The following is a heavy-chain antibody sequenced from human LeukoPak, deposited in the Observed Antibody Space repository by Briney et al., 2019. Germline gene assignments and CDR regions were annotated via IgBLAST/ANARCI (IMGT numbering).Heavy chain of an antibody. CDR1: VDSISSYY. V-gene: IGHV4-59*01. D-gene: IGHD3-10*01. J-gene: IGHJ5*02. CDR2: IYYSGST. Sequence: SETLSLTCTVSVDSISSYYWSWTADPPGKGVEWIGYIYYSGSTNYTPPLQSRRTIPVDTSKSQLSLKLSSVTAAGTAVYYCARDERGWFDRWGQGTLLSV. CDR3: ARDERGWFDR.